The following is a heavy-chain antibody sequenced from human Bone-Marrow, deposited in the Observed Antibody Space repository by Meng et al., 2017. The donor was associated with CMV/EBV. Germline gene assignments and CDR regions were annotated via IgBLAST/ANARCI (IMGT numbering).Heavy chain of an antibody. CDR2: IYYSGST. Sequence: SETLSLTCTVSGGSISSSSYYWGWIRQPPGKGLEWIGSIYYSGSTYYNPSLKSRVTISVDTSKNQFSLKLSSVTAADTAVYYCVSRETGTTDVAFDIWGQGTMVTVSS. V-gene: IGHV4-39*07. J-gene: IGHJ3*02. CDR3: VSRETGTTDVAFDI. CDR1: GGSISSSSYY. D-gene: IGHD1-7*01.